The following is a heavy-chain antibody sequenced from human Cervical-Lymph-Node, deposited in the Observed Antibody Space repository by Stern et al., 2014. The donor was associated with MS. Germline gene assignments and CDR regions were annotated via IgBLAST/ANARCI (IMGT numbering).Heavy chain of an antibody. CDR1: GVTFSSYS. CDR3: ARENMVPYFDY. Sequence: EVQPGESGGGLVKPGGSLGLSCAASGVTFSSYSMNWVRQAPGTGLEWVSSISTSSSYICDADSVNGRFTISRDNAKNSLYLQMNSLRAEDTAVYYCARENMVPYFDYWGQGTLVTVSS. CDR2: ISTSSSYI. V-gene: IGHV3-21*01. J-gene: IGHJ4*02. D-gene: IGHD2-8*01.